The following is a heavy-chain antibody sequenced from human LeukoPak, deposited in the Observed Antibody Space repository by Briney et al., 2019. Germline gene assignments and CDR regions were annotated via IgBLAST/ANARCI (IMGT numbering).Heavy chain of an antibody. CDR1: GFSFSSFG. V-gene: IGHV3-21*01. CDR2: ISSSSAYI. CDR3: ARVGCISTSRYDLDY. J-gene: IGHJ4*02. Sequence: GGSLRLSCAASGFSFSSFGMNWVRQAPGKGLEWVSSISSSSAYIYYADSVKGRFTISRDNAKNSLYLQMNSLRAEDTAVYYCARVGCISTSRYDLDYWGQGTLVTVSS. D-gene: IGHD2-2*01.